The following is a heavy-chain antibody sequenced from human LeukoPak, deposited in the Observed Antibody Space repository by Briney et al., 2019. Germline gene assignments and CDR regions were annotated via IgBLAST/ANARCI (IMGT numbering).Heavy chain of an antibody. D-gene: IGHD3-16*01. V-gene: IGHV3-33*01. CDR3: ARGGLRLGPFDY. CDR1: GFTFSSYG. J-gene: IGHJ4*02. CDR2: IWYDGSNK. Sequence: QPGGSLRLSCAASGFTFSSYGMHWVRQAPGKGLEWVAVIWYDGSNKYYADSVKGRFTISRDNSKNTLYLQMNSLRAEDTAVYYCARGGLRLGPFDYWGQGTLVTVSS.